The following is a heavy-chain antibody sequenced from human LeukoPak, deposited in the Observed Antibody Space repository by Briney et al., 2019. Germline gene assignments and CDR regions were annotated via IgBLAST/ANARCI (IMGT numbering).Heavy chain of an antibody. D-gene: IGHD2-2*01. CDR2: IRYDGSNK. Sequence: PGGSLRLSCAASGFTFSSYGMHWVRQAPGKGLEWAAFIRYDGSNKYYADSVKGRFTISRDNSKNTLYLQMNSLRAEDTAVYYCAKDMHCSSTSCHKGFDYWRQGTLVTVSS. V-gene: IGHV3-30*02. CDR3: AKDMHCSSTSCHKGFDY. J-gene: IGHJ4*02. CDR1: GFTFSSYG.